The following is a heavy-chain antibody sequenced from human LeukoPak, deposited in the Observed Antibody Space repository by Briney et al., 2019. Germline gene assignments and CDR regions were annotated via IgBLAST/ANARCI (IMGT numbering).Heavy chain of an antibody. Sequence: SETLSLTCTVSGGSISSYYWSWIRQPPGKGLEWIGYIYYSGSTHYNPSLKSRVTISVDTSKNQSSLKLSSVTAADTAGYYCARLPRLSTAPFYYYYYGMDVWGQGTTVTVSS. D-gene: IGHD5-18*01. CDR1: GGSISSYY. J-gene: IGHJ6*02. CDR3: ARLPRLSTAPFYYYYYGMDV. CDR2: IYYSGST. V-gene: IGHV4-59*08.